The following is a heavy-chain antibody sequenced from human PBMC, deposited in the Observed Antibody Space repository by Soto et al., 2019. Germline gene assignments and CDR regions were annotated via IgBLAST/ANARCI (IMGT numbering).Heavy chain of an antibody. CDR1: GITFNRSA. CDR2: IVVGSNNR. D-gene: IGHD2-15*01. Sequence: QMQLVQSGPEVKKPGTSVKVYCKASGITFNRSAIQWVRQARGQRLEWVGWIVVGSNNRDYAQKFQERVTITSDMSTSTVYMELSSLSSEDTAVYYCAAVQESPYSMGIWGQGTTVTVSS. V-gene: IGHV1-58*02. CDR3: AAVQESPYSMGI. J-gene: IGHJ6*02.